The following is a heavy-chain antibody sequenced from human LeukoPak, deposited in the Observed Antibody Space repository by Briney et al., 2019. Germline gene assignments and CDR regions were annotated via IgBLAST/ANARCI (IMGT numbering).Heavy chain of an antibody. CDR1: GFTFSDYY. Sequence: GGSLRLSCAASGFTFSDYYMSWIRQAPGKGLEWVSYISSSGSTIYYADSVKGRLTISRDNAKNPLYLQMNSLRAEDTAVYYCASPGEAAPGSVQHWGQGTLVTVSS. CDR3: ASPGEAAPGSVQH. D-gene: IGHD6-6*01. CDR2: ISSSGSTI. V-gene: IGHV3-11*01. J-gene: IGHJ1*01.